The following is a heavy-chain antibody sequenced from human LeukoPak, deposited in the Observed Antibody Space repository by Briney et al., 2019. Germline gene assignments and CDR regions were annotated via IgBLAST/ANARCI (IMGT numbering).Heavy chain of an antibody. J-gene: IGHJ4*02. CDR1: GFTFSSYE. D-gene: IGHD3-10*01. Sequence: GGSLRLSCAASGFTFSSYEMNWVRQAPGKGLEWVSYISSSGSTIYYADSVKGRFTTSRDNAKNSLYLQMNSLRAEDTAVYYCAREGGAEPGGWFGELLLGKQAYYFDYWGQGTLVTVSS. V-gene: IGHV3-48*03. CDR2: ISSSGSTI. CDR3: AREGGAEPGGWFGELLLGKQAYYFDY.